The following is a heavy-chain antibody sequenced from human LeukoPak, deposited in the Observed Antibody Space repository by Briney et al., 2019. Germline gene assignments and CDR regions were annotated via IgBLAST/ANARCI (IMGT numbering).Heavy chain of an antibody. V-gene: IGHV4-34*01. D-gene: IGHD3-10*01. CDR3: ARGYYGSGSHCCHMDV. Sequence: SETLSLTCAVYVGSFSGYYWSWIRQPPGKGLEWIGEINHGGSTNYNSSLKSRVTISVDTSKNQFSLKLSSVTAADTAVYYCARGYYGSGSHCCHMDVWGKGTTMTVS. CDR2: INHGGST. J-gene: IGHJ6*03. CDR1: VGSFSGYY.